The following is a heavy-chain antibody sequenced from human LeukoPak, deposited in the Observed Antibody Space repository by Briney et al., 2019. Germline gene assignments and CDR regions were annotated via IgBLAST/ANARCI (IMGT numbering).Heavy chain of an antibody. J-gene: IGHJ6*02. CDR1: GFTFSSYA. V-gene: IGHV3-23*01. Sequence: PGGSLRLSCAASGFTFSSYAMSWVRQAPGKGLEWVSTISGTGGNTYYSDSVKGRFTISRDNSKNTLYLQMNSLRAEDTAVYYCARTFTYYDFWGYYGMDVWGQGTTVTVSS. D-gene: IGHD3-3*01. CDR3: ARTFTYYDFWGYYGMDV. CDR2: ISGTGGNT.